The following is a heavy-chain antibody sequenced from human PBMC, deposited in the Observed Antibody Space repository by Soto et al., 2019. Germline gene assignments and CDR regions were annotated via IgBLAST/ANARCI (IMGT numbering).Heavy chain of an antibody. CDR1: GFTFDIYA. V-gene: IGHV3-9*01. D-gene: IGHD5-18*01. CDR2: ISWNSGTR. Sequence: EVQLVESGGGLVKPGESLRVSCAASGFTFDIYAMHWVRQAPGKGLEWVSSISWNSGTRGYADSVKGRFTISRDNAKNSLYLQMDSLRTEDTAFYYCAKELGGYSYGYELDHWGQGTLVAVSS. J-gene: IGHJ4*02. CDR3: AKELGGYSYGYELDH.